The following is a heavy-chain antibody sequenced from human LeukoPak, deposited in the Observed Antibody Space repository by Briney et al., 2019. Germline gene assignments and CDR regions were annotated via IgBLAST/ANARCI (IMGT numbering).Heavy chain of an antibody. CDR2: INAGNGNT. CDR1: GYTFTSYA. CDR3: ARERGRSVDY. D-gene: IGHD3-16*01. J-gene: IGHJ4*02. V-gene: IGHV1-3*01. Sequence: GASVKVSCKASGYTFTSYAMYWVRQAPGQRLEWMGWINAGNGNTKYSQKIQGRVTITRDASASTAYMELSSLRFEDTAVYYCARERGRSVDYWGQGTLVTVSS.